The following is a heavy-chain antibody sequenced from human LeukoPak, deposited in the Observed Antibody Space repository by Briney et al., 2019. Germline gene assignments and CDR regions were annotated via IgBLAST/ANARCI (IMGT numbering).Heavy chain of an antibody. V-gene: IGHV3-7*01. CDR3: ARDHVVDGLVFDY. CDR2: TNQDGSDK. Sequence: PGGSLRLSCAAAGFTFRSHWMGWIRQAPGKGLEWVANTNQDGSDKQYVDSVKGRFTISRDNAKNSLYLQMDSLRAEDTGLYYCARDHVVDGLVFDYWGQGALVTVSS. D-gene: IGHD2-15*01. J-gene: IGHJ4*02. CDR1: GFTFRSHW.